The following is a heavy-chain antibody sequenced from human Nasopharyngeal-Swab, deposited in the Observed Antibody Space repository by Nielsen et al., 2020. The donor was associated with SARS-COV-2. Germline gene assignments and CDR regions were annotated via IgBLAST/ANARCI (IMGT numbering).Heavy chain of an antibody. CDR1: GFKFDENT. V-gene: IGHV3-43*01. D-gene: IGHD4-11*01. CDR3: ATHNDYRFEN. J-gene: IGHJ4*02. Sequence: GESLKISCAASGFKFDENTMHWVRHTPEKGLQWVSLTRGDDGTYYADSVEGRFTISRDDAKNLLYLQMNSLRVEDTAVYYCATHNDYRFENWGQGTLVSVSS. CDR2: TRGDDGT.